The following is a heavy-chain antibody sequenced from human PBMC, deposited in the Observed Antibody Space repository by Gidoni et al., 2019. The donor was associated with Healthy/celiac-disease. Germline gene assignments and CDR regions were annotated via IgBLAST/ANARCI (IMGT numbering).Heavy chain of an antibody. D-gene: IGHD3-22*01. V-gene: IGHV4-61*02. Sequence: QVQLQESGPGLVKPSQTLSLTCTVSGGSISSGSYYWSWIRQPAGKGLEWIGRIYPRGSTNYNPSLKSRVTISVDTSKNQFSLKLSSVTAADTAVYYCARDAYYDSSGTTTRLFDYWGQGTLVTVSS. J-gene: IGHJ4*02. CDR1: GGSISSGSYY. CDR3: ARDAYYDSSGTTTRLFDY. CDR2: IYPRGST.